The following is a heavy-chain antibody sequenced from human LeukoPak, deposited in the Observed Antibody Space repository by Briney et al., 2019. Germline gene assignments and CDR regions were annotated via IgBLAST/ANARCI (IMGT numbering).Heavy chain of an antibody. CDR2: ISSSSSSTI. CDR3: ASNLLPDDY. V-gene: IGHV3-48*01. J-gene: IGHJ4*02. Sequence: PGGSLRLSCAASGFTFSSYSMNWVRQAPGKGLEWVSYISSSSSSTIYYADSVKCRFTISRDNAKNSLYLQMNSLRAEDTAVYYCASNLLPDDYWGQGTLVTVSS. D-gene: IGHD2-15*01. CDR1: GFTFSSYS.